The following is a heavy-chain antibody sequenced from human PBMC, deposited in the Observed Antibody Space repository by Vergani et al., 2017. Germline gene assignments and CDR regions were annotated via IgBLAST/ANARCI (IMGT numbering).Heavy chain of an antibody. D-gene: IGHD2-2*02. CDR1: GFTFSSYG. J-gene: IGHJ6*03. Sequence: QVQLVESGGGVVQPGRSLRLSCAASGFTFSSYGMHWVRQAPGKGLEWVAVISYDGSNKYYADSVKGRFTISRDNSKNTLYLQMNSLRAEDTAVYYCARDRGYCSSTSCYSYYYYYYMDVWGKGTTVTVSS. CDR2: ISYDGSNK. CDR3: ARDRGYCSSTSCYSYYYYYYMDV. V-gene: IGHV3-30*03.